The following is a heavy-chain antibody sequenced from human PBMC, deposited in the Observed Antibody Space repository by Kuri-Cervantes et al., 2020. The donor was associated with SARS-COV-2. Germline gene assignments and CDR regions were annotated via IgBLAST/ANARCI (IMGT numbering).Heavy chain of an antibody. V-gene: IGHV1-69*13. CDR1: GGTFSSYA. J-gene: IGHJ4*02. CDR2: IVPIFGTA. Sequence: SVKVSCKASGGTFSSYAISWVRQAPGQGLEWMGGIVPIFGTANYAQKFQGRVTITADESTSTAYMELSSLRSEDTAVYYCATGDFWSGYYLDYWGQGTLVTVSS. D-gene: IGHD3-3*01. CDR3: ATGDFWSGYYLDY.